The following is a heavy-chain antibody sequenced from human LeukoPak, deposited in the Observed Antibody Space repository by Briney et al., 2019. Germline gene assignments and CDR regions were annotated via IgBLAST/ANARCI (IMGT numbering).Heavy chain of an antibody. CDR1: GSTLTSYE. Sequence: GGSLRLSCLASGSTLTSYEMNWVRQAPGKGLEWVSAISGSGGSTYYADSVKGRFTISRDNSKNTLYLQMNSLRAEDTAVYYCAKGLVTMIPDAFDIWGQGTMVTVSS. CDR2: ISGSGGST. D-gene: IGHD3-22*01. V-gene: IGHV3-23*01. J-gene: IGHJ3*02. CDR3: AKGLVTMIPDAFDI.